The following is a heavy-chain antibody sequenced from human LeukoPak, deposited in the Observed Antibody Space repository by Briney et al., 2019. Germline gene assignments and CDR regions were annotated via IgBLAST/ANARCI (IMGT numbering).Heavy chain of an antibody. CDR3: ARPLRGHRIARYSSGLYPRY. J-gene: IGHJ4*02. CDR2: INPNSGGT. D-gene: IGHD6-19*01. Sequence: RASVKVSCKASGYTFTGYYMHWVRQAPGQGLEWMGWINPNSGGTNYAQKFQGRVTMTRDTSISTAYMELSRLRSDDTAVYYCARPLRGHRIARYSSGLYPRYWGQRTLVTVSS. CDR1: GYTFTGYY. V-gene: IGHV1-2*02.